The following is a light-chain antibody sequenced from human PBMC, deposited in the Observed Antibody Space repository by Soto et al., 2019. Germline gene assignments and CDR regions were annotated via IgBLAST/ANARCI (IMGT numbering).Light chain of an antibody. Sequence: QLVLTQSPSASASLGASVKLTCTLSSGHSNYAIAWHQQQPEKGPRHLMKINSDGSHSKGDGIPDRFSGSRSGAERYLTISSLQSEDEADYYCQTWGTGIQVFGGGTKVTVL. J-gene: IGLJ3*02. CDR1: SGHSNYA. CDR3: QTWGTGIQV. CDR2: INSDGSH. V-gene: IGLV4-69*02.